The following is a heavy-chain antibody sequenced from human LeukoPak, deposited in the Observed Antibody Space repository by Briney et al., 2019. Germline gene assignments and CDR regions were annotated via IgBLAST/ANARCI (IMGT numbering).Heavy chain of an antibody. D-gene: IGHD5-24*01. J-gene: IGHJ4*02. V-gene: IGHV4-34*01. Sequence: SETLSLTCAVYGGSFSGYYWSWIRQPPGKGLEWIGEINHSGSTNYSPSLKSRVTISVDTSKNQFSLKLSSVTAADTAVYYCARRTQMATILRWGQGTLVTVSS. CDR2: INHSGST. CDR3: ARRTQMATILR. CDR1: GGSFSGYY.